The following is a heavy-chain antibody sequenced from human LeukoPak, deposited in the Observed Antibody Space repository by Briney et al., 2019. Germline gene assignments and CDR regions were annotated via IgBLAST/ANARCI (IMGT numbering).Heavy chain of an antibody. V-gene: IGHV1-2*02. J-gene: IGHJ4*02. CDR3: AREGATPFSSGWVGY. CDR2: INPNSGGT. D-gene: IGHD6-19*01. Sequence: ASVKVSCKASGYTFTGYYMHWVRQAPGQGLEWMGWINPNSGGTNYAQKFQGRVTMTRDTSISTAYMELSRLRSDDTAVYYCAREGATPFSSGWVGYWGQGTLVTVSS. CDR1: GYTFTGYY.